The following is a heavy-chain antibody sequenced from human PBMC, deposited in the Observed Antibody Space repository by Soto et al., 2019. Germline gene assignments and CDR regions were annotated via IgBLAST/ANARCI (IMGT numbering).Heavy chain of an antibody. V-gene: IGHV3-48*01. CDR1: GFTFSSYS. D-gene: IGHD6-19*01. CDR2: ISSSSSTI. J-gene: IGHJ6*03. Sequence: EVQLVESGGGLVQPGGSLRLSCAASGFTFSSYSMNWVRQAPGKGLEWVSYISSSSSTIYYADSVKGRFTISRDKAKNSLYLQMNSLRAEDTAVYYCASTSSGWGGYYYYMDVWGKGTTVTVSS. CDR3: ASTSSGWGGYYYYMDV.